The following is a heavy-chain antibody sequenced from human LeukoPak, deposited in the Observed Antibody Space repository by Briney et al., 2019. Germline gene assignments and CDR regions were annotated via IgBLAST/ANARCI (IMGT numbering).Heavy chain of an antibody. J-gene: IGHJ4*02. CDR3: ARAVSGRFDY. CDR1: GGSMSPYH. Sequence: SQTLSLTCTVSGGSMSPYHWGWIRQPPGKGLEWTGYIYCTNYNPSLRSRVTISVDTSKNQFSLKLSSVTAADTAIYYCARAVSGRFDYWGQGTLVTVSS. CDR2: IYCT. V-gene: IGHV4-59*08. D-gene: IGHD6-19*01.